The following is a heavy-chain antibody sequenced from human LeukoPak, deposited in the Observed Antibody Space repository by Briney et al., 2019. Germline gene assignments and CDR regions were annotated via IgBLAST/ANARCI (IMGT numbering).Heavy chain of an antibody. V-gene: IGHV1-2*02. D-gene: IGHD3-10*01. CDR1: GYTFTGYY. CDR3: ARARGSGSYYGHDYYYYHYMDV. J-gene: IGHJ6*03. CDR2: INPNSGGT. Sequence: GASVKVSCKASGYTFTGYYMHWVRQAPGQGLEWMGWINPNSGGTNYAQKFQGRVTMTRDTSISTAYMELSRLRSEDTAIYYCARARGSGSYYGHDYYYYHYMDVWGKGTTATVSS.